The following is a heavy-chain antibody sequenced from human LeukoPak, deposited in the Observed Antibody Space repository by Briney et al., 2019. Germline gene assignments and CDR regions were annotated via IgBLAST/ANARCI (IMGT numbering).Heavy chain of an antibody. CDR2: IYPGDSDT. CDR3: ARHRGTIFGVVSEEDYGMDV. Sequence: GESLKISCKGSGYSFTSYWIGWVRQMPGKGLGWMGIIYPGDSDTRYSPSFQGHVTISADKSISTAYLQWSSLKASDTAMYYCARHRGTIFGVVSEEDYGMDVWGQGTTVTVSS. J-gene: IGHJ6*02. CDR1: GYSFTSYW. V-gene: IGHV5-51*01. D-gene: IGHD3-3*01.